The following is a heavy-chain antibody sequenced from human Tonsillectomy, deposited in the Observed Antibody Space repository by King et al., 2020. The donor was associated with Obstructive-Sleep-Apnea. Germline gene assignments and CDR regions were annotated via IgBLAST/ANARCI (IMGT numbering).Heavy chain of an antibody. CDR3: ARGAWYSSGRDSDFDY. J-gene: IGHJ4*02. D-gene: IGHD6-19*01. CDR2: INSDGGST. Sequence: VQLVESGGGIVQPGGSLRLSCAASGFTFSSHWMHWVRQAPGRGLAWVSRINSDGGSTGHADPVKGRFTISRDNAKSTLYLQMNSLRAEATAGYYCARGAWYSSGRDSDFDYWAQGTLVSVSS. CDR1: GFTFSSHW. V-gene: IGHV3-74*01.